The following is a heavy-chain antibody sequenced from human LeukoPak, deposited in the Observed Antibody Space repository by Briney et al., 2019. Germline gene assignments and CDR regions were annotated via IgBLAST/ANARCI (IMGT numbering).Heavy chain of an antibody. CDR1: GGSISSHY. D-gene: IGHD2-2*02. J-gene: IGHJ6*03. Sequence: SETLSLTCTVSGGSISSHYWSWLRQPPGKGLEWIGYIYYSGSTNYNPSLKSRVTISVDTSKNQFSLKLSSVTAADTAVYYCARGGGYCSSTSCHNYYYYMDVWGKGTTVTVSS. CDR3: ARGGGYCSSTSCHNYYYYMDV. V-gene: IGHV4-59*11. CDR2: IYYSGST.